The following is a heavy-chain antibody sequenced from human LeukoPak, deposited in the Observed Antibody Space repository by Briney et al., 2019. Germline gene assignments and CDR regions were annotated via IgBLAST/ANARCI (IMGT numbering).Heavy chain of an antibody. V-gene: IGHV4-59*08. CDR2: IYYSGST. Sequence: PSETLSLTCTVSGGSLTSDYWSWIRQPPGKGLEWIGNIYYSGSTNYNPSLKSRVTISVDTSKNQFSLKLSSVTAADTAVHFCARPYGSGWHGSLAYWGQGSLVTVSS. CDR1: GGSLTSDY. CDR3: ARPYGSGWHGSLAY. D-gene: IGHD6-19*01. J-gene: IGHJ4*02.